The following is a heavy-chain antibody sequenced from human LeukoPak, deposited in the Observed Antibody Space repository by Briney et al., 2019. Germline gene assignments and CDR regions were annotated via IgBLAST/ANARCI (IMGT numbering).Heavy chain of an antibody. V-gene: IGHV3-30*02. CDR2: IRYDGTHK. CDR3: ARDHSSWYPYYYYYYGMDV. D-gene: IGHD6-13*01. CDR1: GFTFSTYG. Sequence: GGSLRLSCAASGFTFSTYGMHWVRQAPGKGLEWVAFIRYDGTHKYYADSVRGRFTISRDNPKNTLFLQMNSLRAEDTAVYYCARDHSSWYPYYYYYYGMDVWGQGTTVTVSS. J-gene: IGHJ6*02.